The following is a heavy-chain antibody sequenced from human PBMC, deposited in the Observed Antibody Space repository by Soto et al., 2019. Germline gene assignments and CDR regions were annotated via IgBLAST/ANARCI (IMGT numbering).Heavy chain of an antibody. Sequence: QLQLQESGPGLVKPSESLSLTCTVSGGSISAKTYYWGWIRQSPGMGLEWIGIMDYSGRSYYNASLQSRVTISVDTAKNQFSLNLRSVTATDTAVYHCVRYSSSLGWFDPWGQVALFTVSS. CDR3: VRYSSSLGWFDP. J-gene: IGHJ5*02. CDR1: GGSISAKTYY. D-gene: IGHD3-22*01. CDR2: MDYSGRS. V-gene: IGHV4-39*01.